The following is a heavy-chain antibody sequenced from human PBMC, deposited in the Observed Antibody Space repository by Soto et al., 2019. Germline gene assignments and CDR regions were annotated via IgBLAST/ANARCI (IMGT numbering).Heavy chain of an antibody. CDR1: GYTFGHFY. V-gene: IGHV1-18*01. CDR2: ISPHNRNT. J-gene: IGHJ4*02. CDR3: ARDEGGYDILTGYYKAHHFDQ. D-gene: IGHD3-9*01. Sequence: QVQLVQSGAEVKKPGDSVKVSCKASGYTFGHFYITWVRQAPGQGLEWMGAISPHNRNTNYAEKFRGRVTMTTDTSTTTPYMELRSLRSDDTAVYYCARDEGGYDILTGYYKAHHFDQWGQGALVTVSS.